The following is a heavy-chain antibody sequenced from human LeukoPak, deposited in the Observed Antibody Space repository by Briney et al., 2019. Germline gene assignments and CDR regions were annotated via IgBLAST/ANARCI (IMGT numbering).Heavy chain of an antibody. CDR3: ASIPPPGYSHGDRWFDP. CDR2: IYSSGST. V-gene: IGHV4-59*08. D-gene: IGHD5-18*01. CDR1: GGSISSYY. Sequence: SETLSLTCTVSGGSISSYYWNWIRQPPGKGLEWIGYIYSSGSTNYNPSLKSRVTMSVDTSKNQFSLRLSSVTAADTAVYYCASIPPPGYSHGDRWFDPWGRGTLVTVSS. J-gene: IGHJ5*02.